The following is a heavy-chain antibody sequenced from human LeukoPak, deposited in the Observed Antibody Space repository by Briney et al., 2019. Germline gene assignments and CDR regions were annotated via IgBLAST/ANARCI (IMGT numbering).Heavy chain of an antibody. CDR2: MNPNRGNT. D-gene: IGHD3-10*01. V-gene: IGHV1-8*01. J-gene: IGHJ6*02. CDR1: GYTFTSYD. Sequence: GASVKVSCKASGYTFTSYDINWVRQATGRGLEWMGWMNPNRGNTGYAQKFQGRVTMTRNTSISTAYMELSSLRSEDTAVYYCARDTMVRGVITGVYYYYGMDVWGQGTTVTVSS. CDR3: ARDTMVRGVITGVYYYYGMDV.